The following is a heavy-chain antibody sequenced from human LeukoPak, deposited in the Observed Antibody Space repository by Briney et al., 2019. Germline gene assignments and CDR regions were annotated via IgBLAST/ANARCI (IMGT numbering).Heavy chain of an antibody. CDR2: IYHSGTA. CDR1: GYSISSGYY. Sequence: SETLSLTCTVSGYSISSGYYWGWIRQPPGKGLEWIGSIYHSGTAYYNPSLKSRVTISVDTSKNQFSLKLSSVTAADTAVYYCARDLDYWGQGVLVTVSS. CDR3: ARDLDY. V-gene: IGHV4-38-2*02. J-gene: IGHJ4*02.